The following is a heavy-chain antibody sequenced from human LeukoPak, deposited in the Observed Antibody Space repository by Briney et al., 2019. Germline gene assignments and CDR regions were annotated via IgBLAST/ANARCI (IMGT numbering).Heavy chain of an antibody. CDR3: ARDAPRYCSGGSCYLGY. CDR2: ISSSSSYI. Sequence: NPGGSLRLSCAASGFTFSSYSMNWVRQAPGKGLEWVSSISSSSSYIYYADSVKGRFTISRDNAKNSLYLQMNSLRAEDTAVYYCARDAPRYCSGGSCYLGYWGQGTLVTVSS. J-gene: IGHJ4*02. CDR1: GFTFSSYS. D-gene: IGHD2-15*01. V-gene: IGHV3-21*01.